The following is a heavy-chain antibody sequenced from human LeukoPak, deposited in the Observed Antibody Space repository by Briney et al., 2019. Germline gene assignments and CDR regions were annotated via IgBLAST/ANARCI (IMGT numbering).Heavy chain of an antibody. V-gene: IGHV4-34*01. CDR3: ATSYSSSSGVDY. J-gene: IGHJ4*02. CDR2: INHSGST. D-gene: IGHD6-6*01. Sequence: PSETLSLTCAVYGGSFSGYYWRWIRQPPGKGLERIGEINHSGSTNYNPSLKSRVTISVDTSKNQFSLKLSSVTAADTAVYYCATSYSSSSGVDYWGQGTLVTVSS. CDR1: GGSFSGYY.